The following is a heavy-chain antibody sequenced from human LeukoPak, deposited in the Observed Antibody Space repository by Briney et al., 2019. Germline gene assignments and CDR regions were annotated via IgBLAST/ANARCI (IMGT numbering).Heavy chain of an antibody. Sequence: GGSLRLSCAASGFSFSSYTMHWVRQAPGKGLEYVSAIISHGGNTHYTNSVKGRFTISRDNSQSTLYLQMGSLRPDDMAVYHCARVRMGATVSNYYYYYMDVWGKGTTVTVSS. CDR3: ARVRMGATVSNYYYYYMDV. D-gene: IGHD1-26*01. CDR1: GFSFSSYT. CDR2: IISHGGNT. V-gene: IGHV3-64*01. J-gene: IGHJ6*03.